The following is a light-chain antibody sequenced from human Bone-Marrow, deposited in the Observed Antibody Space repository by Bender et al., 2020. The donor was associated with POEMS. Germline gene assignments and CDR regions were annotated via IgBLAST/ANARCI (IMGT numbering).Light chain of an antibody. CDR3: QSYDSSLSLYV. CDR1: GSNIGAGYD. Sequence: QSVLTQPPSVSGAPGQRVTIPCTGSGSNIGAGYDVHWYQQLPGTAPKLLIYGNSNRPSGVPDRFSGSKSGTSASLAITGLQAEDEADYYCQSYDSSLSLYVFGTGTKVTVL. CDR2: GNS. J-gene: IGLJ1*01. V-gene: IGLV1-40*01.